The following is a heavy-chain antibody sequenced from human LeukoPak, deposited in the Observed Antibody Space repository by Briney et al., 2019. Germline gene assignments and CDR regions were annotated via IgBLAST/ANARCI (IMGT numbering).Heavy chain of an antibody. D-gene: IGHD3-10*01. CDR1: GYSISSGYY. CDR2: IYHSGST. CDR3: ARGSRGSGSYYPNY. V-gene: IGHV4-38-2*02. J-gene: IGHJ4*02. Sequence: PSETLSLTCTVSGYSISSGYYWGWIRQPPGKGLEWIGSIYHSGSTYYNPSLRSRVTISVDTSKNQFSLKLSSVTAADTAVYYCARGSRGSGSYYPNYWGQGTLVTVSS.